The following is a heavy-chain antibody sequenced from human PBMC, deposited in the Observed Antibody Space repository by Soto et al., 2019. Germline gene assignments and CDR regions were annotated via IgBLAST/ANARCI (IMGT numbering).Heavy chain of an antibody. CDR3: ARDVAGDYGPDY. Sequence: QVQLVQSGAEVKKPGASVKVSCKASGYTFTSYGISWVRQAPGQGLEWMGWISAYNGNTNYAKKLQGRVTMTTDTSKSTGYIEMRCLRSDDTAVYYCARDVAGDYGPDYWGQGTLVTVSS. J-gene: IGHJ4*02. CDR1: GYTFTSYG. V-gene: IGHV1-18*01. D-gene: IGHD4-17*01. CDR2: ISAYNGNT.